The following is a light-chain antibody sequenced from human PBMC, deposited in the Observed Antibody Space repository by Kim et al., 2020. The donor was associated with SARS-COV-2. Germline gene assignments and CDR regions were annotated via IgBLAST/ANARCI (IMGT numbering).Light chain of an antibody. J-gene: IGKJ5*01. V-gene: IGKV1-39*01. CDR2: AAS. CDR3: QQSYSTP. Sequence: DIQMTQSPSSLSASVGDRVTITCRASQSISSYLNWYQQKPGKAPKLLIYAASSLQSGVPSRFSGSGSGTDFTLTISSLQPKDFATYYCQQSYSTPFGQGTRLEIK. CDR1: QSISSY.